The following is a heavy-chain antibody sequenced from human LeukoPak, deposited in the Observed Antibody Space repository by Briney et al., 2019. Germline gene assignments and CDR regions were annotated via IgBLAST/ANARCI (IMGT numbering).Heavy chain of an antibody. V-gene: IGHV3-7*01. CDR1: GFTLSSYW. J-gene: IGHJ4*02. Sequence: GGSLRLSCAASGFTLSSYWMTWVRQAPGKGLEGVANIKQDGSQKFYLDSVKGRFTISRDNAKESLFLQMNSLRAEDTAVYYCAIHYDSTAYSLEYWGQGTLVTVSS. CDR2: IKQDGSQK. CDR3: AIHYDSTAYSLEY. D-gene: IGHD3-22*01.